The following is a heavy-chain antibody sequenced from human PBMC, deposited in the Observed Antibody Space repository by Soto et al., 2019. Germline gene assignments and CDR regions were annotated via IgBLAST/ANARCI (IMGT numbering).Heavy chain of an antibody. CDR1: GFTFSSYA. Sequence: LRLSCAVSGFTFSSYAMSWVRQAPGEGLEWVSIISGSGDNTHYADSVKGRFTISRDNSKNTLYLQMNSLRAEDTAVYYCAKRTVGWYFDLWGRGTLVTVSS. D-gene: IGHD4-17*01. CDR2: ISGSGDNT. J-gene: IGHJ2*01. V-gene: IGHV3-23*01. CDR3: AKRTVGWYFDL.